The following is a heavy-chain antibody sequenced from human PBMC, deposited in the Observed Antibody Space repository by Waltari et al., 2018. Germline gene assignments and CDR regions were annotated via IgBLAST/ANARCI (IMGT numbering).Heavy chain of an antibody. CDR3: ARGHRPYYDFWSGYLNYYMDV. J-gene: IGHJ6*03. D-gene: IGHD3-3*01. Sequence: QVQLQQWGAGLLKPSETLSLTCAVYGGSFSGYYWSWIRQPPGKGLEWIGEINHSGSTNYHPSLKSRVTISVDTSKNQFSLKLSSVTAADTAVYYCARGHRPYYDFWSGYLNYYMDVWGKGTTVTVSS. CDR2: INHSGST. CDR1: GGSFSGYY. V-gene: IGHV4-34*01.